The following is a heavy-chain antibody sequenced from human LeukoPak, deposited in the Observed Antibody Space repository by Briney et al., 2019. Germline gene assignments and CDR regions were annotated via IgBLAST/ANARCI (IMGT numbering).Heavy chain of an antibody. V-gene: IGHV4-59*11. D-gene: IGHD6-19*01. J-gene: IGHJ5*02. CDR1: GGSISSHY. Sequence: SETLPLTCTVSGGSISSHYWSWIRQPPGKGLEWIGYIYYSGSTNYNPSLKSRLTTSVDTSKNQFSLKLSSVTAADTAVYYCARGSVAGDNWFDPWGQGTLVTVSS. CDR2: IYYSGST. CDR3: ARGSVAGDNWFDP.